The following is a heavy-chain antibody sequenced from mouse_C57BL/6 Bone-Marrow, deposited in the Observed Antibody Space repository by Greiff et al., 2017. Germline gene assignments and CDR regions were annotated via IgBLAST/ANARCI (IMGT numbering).Heavy chain of an antibody. J-gene: IGHJ3*01. CDR2: ISSGGSYT. CDR3: ARLWGYGKTWFAY. D-gene: IGHD2-1*01. CDR1: GFTFSSYG. V-gene: IGHV5-6*01. Sequence: EVHLVESGGDLVKPGGSLKLSCAASGFTFSSYGMSWVRQTPDKRLEWGATISSGGSYTYYPDSVKGRFTISRDNAKNTLYLQMSSLKSEDTAMYYCARLWGYGKTWFAYWGEGTLVTVSA.